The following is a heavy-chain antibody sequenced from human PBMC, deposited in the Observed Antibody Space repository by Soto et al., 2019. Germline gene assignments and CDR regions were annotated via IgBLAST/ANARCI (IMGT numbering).Heavy chain of an antibody. CDR2: MNPNSGNT. V-gene: IGHV1-8*01. CDR3: ARGSSSWSNDAFDI. D-gene: IGHD6-13*01. J-gene: IGHJ3*02. CDR1: GYTFTSYD. Sequence: GASVKVSCKASGYTFTSYDINWVRQAPGQGLEWMGWMNPNSGNTGYAQKFQGRVTMTRNTSISTAYMELSSLRSEDTAVYYCARGSSSWSNDAFDIWGQGTMVTVSS.